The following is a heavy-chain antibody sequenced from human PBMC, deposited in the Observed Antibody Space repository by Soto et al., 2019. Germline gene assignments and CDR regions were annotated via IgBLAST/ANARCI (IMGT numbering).Heavy chain of an antibody. CDR1: GFTFSSYG. Sequence: GGSLRLSCAASGFTFSSYGMHWVRQAPGKGLEWVAVISYDGSNKYYADSVKGRFTISRDNSKNTLYLQMNSLRAEDTAVYYCAKDRGSSGVLDYWGQGTLVTVSS. CDR3: AKDRGSSGVLDY. V-gene: IGHV3-30*18. J-gene: IGHJ4*02. CDR2: ISYDGSNK. D-gene: IGHD6-19*01.